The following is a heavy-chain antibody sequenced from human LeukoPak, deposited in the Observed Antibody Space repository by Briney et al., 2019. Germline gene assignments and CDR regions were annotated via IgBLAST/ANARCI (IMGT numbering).Heavy chain of an antibody. CDR1: GYTFTSYG. CDR2: IYPGDSDT. J-gene: IGHJ4*02. V-gene: IGHV5-51*01. CDR3: ARESGLPPGFDY. D-gene: IGHD2-21*01. Sequence: GASVKVSCKASGYTFTSYGISWVRQMPGKGLEWMGIIYPGDSDTRYSPSFQGQVTISADKSISTAYLQWSSLKASDTAMYYCARESGLPPGFDYWGQGTLVTVSS.